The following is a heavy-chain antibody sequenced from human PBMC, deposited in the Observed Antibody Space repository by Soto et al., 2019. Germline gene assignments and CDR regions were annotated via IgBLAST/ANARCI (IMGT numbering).Heavy chain of an antibody. CDR3: ASHDYGDYGGIDY. V-gene: IGHV3-7*03. J-gene: IGHJ4*02. D-gene: IGHD4-17*01. CDR2: IKQDGTER. Sequence: QTGGSLRLSCAASGFTFNIYWMTWVRQAPGKGLEWVANIKQDGTERYYVDSVKGRFSISRDNAKNSLYLQMNSLRAEDTAVYYCASHDYGDYGGIDYWGQGTLVTVSS. CDR1: GFTFNIYW.